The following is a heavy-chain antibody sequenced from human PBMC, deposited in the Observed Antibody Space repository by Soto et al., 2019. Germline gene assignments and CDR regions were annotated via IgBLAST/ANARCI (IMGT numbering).Heavy chain of an antibody. Sequence: PGGSLRLSCAASGFTFSSYAMHWVRQAPGKGLEWVAVISYDGSNKYYADSVKGRFTISRDNSKNTLYLQMNSLRAEDTAVYYCYADYGDWDYFDYWGQGTLVTVSS. CDR2: ISYDGSNK. D-gene: IGHD4-17*01. V-gene: IGHV3-30-3*01. J-gene: IGHJ4*02. CDR1: GFTFSSYA. CDR3: YADYGDWDYFDY.